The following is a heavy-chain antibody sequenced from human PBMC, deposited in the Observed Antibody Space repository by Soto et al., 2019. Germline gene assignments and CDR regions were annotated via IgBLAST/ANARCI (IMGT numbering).Heavy chain of an antibody. D-gene: IGHD1-26*01. CDR2: VNWNGGST. V-gene: IGHV3-20*04. CDR1: GFTFDDYG. J-gene: IGHJ4*02. Sequence: EVQLVESGGGVLRPGGSLRLSCAASGFTFDDYGMSWARQAPGKGLEWVSGVNWNGGSTGYADSVKGRFTISRDNARNSLYLQMNSLRAEDTAFYYCVRGASLNFDYWGQGTLVTVSS. CDR3: VRGASLNFDY.